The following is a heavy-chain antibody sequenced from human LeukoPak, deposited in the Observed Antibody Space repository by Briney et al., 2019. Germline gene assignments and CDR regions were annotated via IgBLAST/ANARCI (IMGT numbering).Heavy chain of an antibody. V-gene: IGHV3-66*02. Sequence: GGSLRLSCAASGFTVSSNYMNWVSQAPGKGLEWVSIIYSGGDTYYADSVKGRFTISRDNSKNTLYLQMNSLRAEDTAVYYCTRGPGSTWYSDYWGQGTLVTVSS. CDR3: TRGPGSTWYSDY. J-gene: IGHJ4*02. CDR2: IYSGGDT. D-gene: IGHD6-13*01. CDR1: GFTVSSNY.